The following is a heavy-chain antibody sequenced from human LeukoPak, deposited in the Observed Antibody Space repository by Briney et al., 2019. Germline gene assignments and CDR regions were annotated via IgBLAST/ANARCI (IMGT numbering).Heavy chain of an antibody. CDR2: IIPIFGTA. CDR3: AREPGRDYYYYMDV. V-gene: IGHV1-69*05. Sequence: GSSVKVSCKASGGTFSSYAISWVRQAPGQGPEWMGRIIPIFGTANYAQKFQGRVTITTDESTSTAYMELSSLRSEDTAVYYCAREPGRDYYYYMDVWGKGTTVTVSS. D-gene: IGHD1-14*01. CDR1: GGTFSSYA. J-gene: IGHJ6*03.